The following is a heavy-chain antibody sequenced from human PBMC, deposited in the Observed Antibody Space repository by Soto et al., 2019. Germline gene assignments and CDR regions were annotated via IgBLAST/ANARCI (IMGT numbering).Heavy chain of an antibody. CDR3: ARAAVTTFGLFDY. CDR2: ISSSGSTI. V-gene: IGHV3-11*01. D-gene: IGHD4-17*01. Sequence: RLSCAASGFTFSDYYMSWIRQAPGKGLEWVSYISSSGSTIYYADSVKGRFTISRDNAKNSLYLQMNSLRAEDTAVYYCARAAVTTFGLFDYWGQGTLVTVSS. J-gene: IGHJ4*02. CDR1: GFTFSDYY.